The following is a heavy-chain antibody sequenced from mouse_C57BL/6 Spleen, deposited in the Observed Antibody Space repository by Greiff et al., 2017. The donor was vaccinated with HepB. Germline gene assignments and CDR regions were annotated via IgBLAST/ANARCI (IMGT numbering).Heavy chain of an antibody. Sequence: QVQLQQPGTELVKPGASVKLSCKASGYTFTSYWMHWVKQRPGQGLEWIGNINPSNGGTNYNEKFKSKATLTVDKSSSTAYMQLSSLTSEDSAVYACYRFSIYYGYDFDYWGQGTTLTVSS. CDR3: YRFSIYYGYDFDY. CDR1: GYTFTSYW. D-gene: IGHD2-2*01. CDR2: INPSNGGT. J-gene: IGHJ2*01. V-gene: IGHV1-53*01.